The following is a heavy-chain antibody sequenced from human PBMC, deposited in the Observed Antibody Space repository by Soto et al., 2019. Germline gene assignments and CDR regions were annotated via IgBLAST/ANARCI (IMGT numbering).Heavy chain of an antibody. D-gene: IGHD4-17*01. J-gene: IGHJ4*02. Sequence: QLQLQESGPGLVKPSETLSLTCTVSGGSISSSSNHWGWIRQPPGNGLEWIGNIYYSENTYYNPSLKGRVTLSVDTSRNQFSLRLTSVSAADTAVDYCATHLPYGPLVHWGQGTLVTFS. CDR3: ATHLPYGPLVH. V-gene: IGHV4-39*01. CDR2: IYYSENT. CDR1: GGSISSSSNH.